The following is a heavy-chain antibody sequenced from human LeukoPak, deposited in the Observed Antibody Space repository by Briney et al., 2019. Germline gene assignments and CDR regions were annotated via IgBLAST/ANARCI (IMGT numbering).Heavy chain of an antibody. D-gene: IGHD2-21*02. CDR1: GYIFTSYY. CDR3: ARGGRHIVVVTAKNDY. J-gene: IGHJ4*02. Sequence: ASVKVSCKASGYIFTSYYIHWVRQAPGQGLEWVGIINPSGGNTNYAQKFQGRVTMTRDMSTSTVYMELSSLTSEDTAVYYCARGGRHIVVVTAKNDYWGQGTLVTVSS. CDR2: INPSGGNT. V-gene: IGHV1-46*01.